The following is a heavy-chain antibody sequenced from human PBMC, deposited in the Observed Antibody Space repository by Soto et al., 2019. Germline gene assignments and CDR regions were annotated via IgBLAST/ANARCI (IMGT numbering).Heavy chain of an antibody. D-gene: IGHD7-27*01. CDR3: ARDLSWGSNWYYYMDV. J-gene: IGHJ6*03. CDR1: GFILCDCA. V-gene: IGHV3-48*01. Sequence: ESGGGLVQPGGSLRLSCATSGFILCDCAMNWVRQAPGKGLEWVSYISSSSSVIDYADSVKGRFTVSRDNARNSLYLQMNSLRAEDTAVYYCARDLSWGSNWYYYMDVWGKGTTVTVSS. CDR2: ISSSSSVI.